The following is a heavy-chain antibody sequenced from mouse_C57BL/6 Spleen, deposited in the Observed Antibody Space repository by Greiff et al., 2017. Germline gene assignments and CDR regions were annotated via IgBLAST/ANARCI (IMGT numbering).Heavy chain of an antibody. J-gene: IGHJ3*01. CDR1: GYTFTSYW. Sequence: QVQLQQPGTELVKPGASVKLSCKASGYTFTSYWMHWVKQRPGQGLEWIGNINPSNGGTNYNQKFKGKSTLTVDKSSSTAYMQLSSLTSEDSAVYYCARCGDSSGSAAWFAYWGQGTLVTVSA. D-gene: IGHD3-2*02. CDR2: INPSNGGT. V-gene: IGHV1-53*01. CDR3: ARCGDSSGSAAWFAY.